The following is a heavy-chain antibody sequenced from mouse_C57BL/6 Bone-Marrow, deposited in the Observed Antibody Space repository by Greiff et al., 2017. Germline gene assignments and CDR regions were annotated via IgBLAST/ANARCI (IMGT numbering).Heavy chain of an antibody. CDR1: GFTFSSYA. CDR3: ARYHGFAY. CDR2: ISDGGSYT. J-gene: IGHJ3*01. Sequence: EVKLVESGGGLVKPGGSLKLSCAASGFTFSSYAMSWVRQTPEKRLEWVATISDGGSYTYYPDNVKGRFTISRDNAKYNLYLQMSHLKSEDSAMYYCARYHGFAYWGQGTLVTVSA. V-gene: IGHV5-4*03.